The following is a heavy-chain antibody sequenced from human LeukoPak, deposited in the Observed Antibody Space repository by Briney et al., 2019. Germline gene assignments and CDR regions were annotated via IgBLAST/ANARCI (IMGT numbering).Heavy chain of an antibody. J-gene: IGHJ4*02. D-gene: IGHD3-10*01. CDR3: ARGGDSLDY. Sequence: GGSLRLSCAASGFTFSNYGMHWVRQAPGKGLEWVAVISYDGSNKYYADSVKGRFTISRDNAKNTLYLQMNSPRAEDTAMYYCARGGDSLDYWGQGTLVTVSS. CDR1: GFTFSNYG. V-gene: IGHV3-30*03. CDR2: ISYDGSNK.